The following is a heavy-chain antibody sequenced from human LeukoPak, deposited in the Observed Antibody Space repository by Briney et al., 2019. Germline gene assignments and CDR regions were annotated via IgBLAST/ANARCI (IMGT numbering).Heavy chain of an antibody. Sequence: GGSLRLSCAASGFTFSTYWMSWVRQAPGKGPEWVANIKQDGNEKYYVESVKGRFTISRDNTKDSLFLQMNSLRVEDTAVYYCAKGYIIAGRQWYLDLWGRGTLVGVSS. J-gene: IGHJ2*01. CDR3: AKGYIIAGRQWYLDL. CDR2: IKQDGNEK. D-gene: IGHD6-13*01. V-gene: IGHV3-7*01. CDR1: GFTFSTYW.